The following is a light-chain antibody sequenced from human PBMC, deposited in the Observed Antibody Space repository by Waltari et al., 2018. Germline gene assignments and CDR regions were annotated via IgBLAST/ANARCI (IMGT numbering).Light chain of an antibody. V-gene: IGLV2-23*02. Sequence: QSALTQPASVSGSPGQSITISCTGTSSDVGXXXXVXGYQQHPGKAPKPMIYAVSKRPSGVSDRFSGSKSGDMASLTISGLQPEDEAEYFCSSYAGSSKGVFGGGTKVTVL. CDR2: AVS. J-gene: IGLJ2*01. CDR1: SSDVGXXXX. CDR3: SSYAGSSKGV.